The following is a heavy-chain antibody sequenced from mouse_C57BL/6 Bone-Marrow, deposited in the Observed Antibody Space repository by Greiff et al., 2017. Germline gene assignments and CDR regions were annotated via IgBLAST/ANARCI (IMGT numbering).Heavy chain of an antibody. Sequence: QVQLQQPGAELVKPGASVKLSCKASGYTFTSYWMQWVKQRPGQGLEWIGEIDPSDSYTNYNQKFQGKATLTVDTSSSTAYMQLSSLTSEDAAVYYCARGAYSVVDTDYFDYWGQGTTLTVSS. V-gene: IGHV1-50*01. CDR3: ARGAYSVVDTDYFDY. D-gene: IGHD1-1*01. J-gene: IGHJ2*01. CDR2: IDPSDSYT. CDR1: GYTFTSYW.